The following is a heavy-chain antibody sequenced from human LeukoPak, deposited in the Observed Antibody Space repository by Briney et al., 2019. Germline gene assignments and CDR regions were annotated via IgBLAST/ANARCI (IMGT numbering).Heavy chain of an antibody. D-gene: IGHD3-10*01. J-gene: IGHJ4*02. V-gene: IGHV1-2*02. CDR2: IYPYTGAT. CDR1: GYTFSGTGWY. CDR3: ARDGPAQMVDFDY. Sequence: GSVKVSCKASGYTFSGTGWYLYWLRQAHGPGLECMGCIYPYTGATHYAQKFQGRVAMTRDTSISTAYMELSRLRPDDTAVYYCARDGPAQMVDFDYWGEGTLVTVSS.